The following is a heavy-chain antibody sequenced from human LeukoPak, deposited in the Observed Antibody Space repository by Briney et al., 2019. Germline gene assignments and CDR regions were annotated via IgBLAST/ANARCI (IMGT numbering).Heavy chain of an antibody. CDR3: ARAKDFDY. V-gene: IGHV4-59*13. J-gene: IGHJ4*02. CDR2: IYYSGST. CDR1: GGSISSYY. Sequence: SETLSLTCTVSGGSISSYYWSWIQQPPGKGLEWIGYIYYSGSTNYNPSLKSRVTISVDTSKNQFPLKLSSVTAADTAVYYCARAKDFDYWGQGTLVTVSS.